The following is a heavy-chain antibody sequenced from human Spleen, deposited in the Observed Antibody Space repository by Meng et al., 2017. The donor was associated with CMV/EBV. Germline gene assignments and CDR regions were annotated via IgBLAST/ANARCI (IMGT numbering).Heavy chain of an antibody. J-gene: IGHJ4*02. CDR3: ARVWSLAARVYYFDY. V-gene: IGHV1-2*02. D-gene: IGHD6-6*01. CDR2: INPDSGGT. Sequence: SGYTFAGYSMHWVRQAPGQGLEWMGWINPDSGGTNYAQKFQGRVTMTRDTSISTAYMELSRLRSDDTAVYYCARVWSLAARVYYFDYWGQGTLVTVSS. CDR1: GYTFAGYS.